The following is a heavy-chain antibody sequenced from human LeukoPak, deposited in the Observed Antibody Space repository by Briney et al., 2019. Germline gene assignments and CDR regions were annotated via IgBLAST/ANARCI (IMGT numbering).Heavy chain of an antibody. Sequence: QPGGSLRLSCAASGFTFSSYWMSWVRQAPGKGLEWVANIKQDGSEKYYVDSVKGRFTISRDNAKNSLYLQMNSLRAEDTAVYYCARAHCSSTGCYPGPSDYWGQGTLVTVSS. J-gene: IGHJ4*02. CDR1: GFTFSSYW. D-gene: IGHD2-2*01. CDR3: ARAHCSSTGCYPGPSDY. CDR2: IKQDGSEK. V-gene: IGHV3-7*01.